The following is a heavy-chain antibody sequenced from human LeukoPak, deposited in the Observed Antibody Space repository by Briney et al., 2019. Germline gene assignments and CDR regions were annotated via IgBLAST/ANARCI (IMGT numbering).Heavy chain of an antibody. CDR2: INHSGST. Sequence: SETLSLTCSVSGGSISSSNYYWSWIRQPAGKGLEWIGEINHSGSTNYNPSLKSRVTISVDTSKNQFSLKLSFVTAADTAVYYCARPAVAITMVRGVIGNWFDPWGQGTLVTVSS. V-gene: IGHV4-39*07. D-gene: IGHD3-10*01. CDR1: GGSISSSNYY. J-gene: IGHJ5*02. CDR3: ARPAVAITMVRGVIGNWFDP.